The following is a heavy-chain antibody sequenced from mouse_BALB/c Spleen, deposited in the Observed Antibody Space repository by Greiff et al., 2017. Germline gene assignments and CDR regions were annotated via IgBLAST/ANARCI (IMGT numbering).Heavy chain of an antibody. CDR3: ARAGLRRGVFAY. CDR1: GYSITSDYA. CDR2: ISYSGST. V-gene: IGHV3-2*02. J-gene: IGHJ3*01. Sequence: EVQGVESGPGLVKPSQSLSLTCTVTGYSITSDYAWNWIRQFPGNKLEWMGYISYSGSTSYNPSLKSRISITRDTSKNQFFLQLNSVTTEDTATYYCARAGLRRGVFAYWGQGTLVTVSA. D-gene: IGHD2-4*01.